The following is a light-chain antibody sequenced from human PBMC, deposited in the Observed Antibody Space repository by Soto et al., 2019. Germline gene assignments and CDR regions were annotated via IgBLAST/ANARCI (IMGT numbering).Light chain of an antibody. CDR3: KSYAGSNTYV. CDR2: EIV. J-gene: IGLJ1*01. Sequence: QSPSPSGPPCQSVTLSCPGTKTDIGVYDFVSWYQHHPCKAPRLIIYEIVQRPSGVPDRFSGSKSGNTASLTVSGLQAADEADYFCKSYAGSNTYVFGSGTKVTVL. CDR1: KTDIGVYDF. V-gene: IGLV2-8*01.